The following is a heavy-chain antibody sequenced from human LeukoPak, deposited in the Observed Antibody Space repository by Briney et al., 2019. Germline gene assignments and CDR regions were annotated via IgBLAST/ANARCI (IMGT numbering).Heavy chain of an antibody. Sequence: PGGSLRLSCAASGFTFSSYAMHWVRQAPGKGLEWVSGISWKSDSMRYADSVKGRFTVSRDNAKNSLYLEMNSLRPEDTAFYYCAKDGGHSSVLYYFESWGQGTLVTVSS. V-gene: IGHV3-9*01. CDR3: AKDGGHSSVLYYFES. D-gene: IGHD6-19*01. CDR1: GFTFSSYA. J-gene: IGHJ4*02. CDR2: ISWKSDSM.